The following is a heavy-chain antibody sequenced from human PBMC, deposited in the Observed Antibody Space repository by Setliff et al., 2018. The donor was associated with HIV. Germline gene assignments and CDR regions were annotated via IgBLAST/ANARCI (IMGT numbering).Heavy chain of an antibody. Sequence: SVKVSCKASGGTFSSYAISWVRQAPGQGLEWMGGIIPIFGTANYAQKFQGRVTTTTDESTSTAYMELSSLRSEDTAVYYCARKGGSSGYYSLIGDAFDIWGQWTMVTVSS. J-gene: IGHJ3*02. CDR1: GGTFSSYA. CDR2: IIPIFGTA. V-gene: IGHV1-69*05. D-gene: IGHD3-22*01. CDR3: ARKGGSSGYYSLIGDAFDI.